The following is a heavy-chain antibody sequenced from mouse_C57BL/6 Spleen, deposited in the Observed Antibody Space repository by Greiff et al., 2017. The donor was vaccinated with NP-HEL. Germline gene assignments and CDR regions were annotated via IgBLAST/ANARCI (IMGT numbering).Heavy chain of an antibody. D-gene: IGHD1-1*01. Sequence: DVKLVESGGGLVKPGGSLKLSCAASGFTFSDYGMHWVRQAPEKGLEWVAYISSGSSTIYYADTVKGRFTISRDNAKNTLFLQMTSLRSEDTAMYYCARGALLPFDYWGQGTTLTVSS. CDR3: ARGALLPFDY. V-gene: IGHV5-17*01. CDR2: ISSGSSTI. J-gene: IGHJ2*01. CDR1: GFTFSDYG.